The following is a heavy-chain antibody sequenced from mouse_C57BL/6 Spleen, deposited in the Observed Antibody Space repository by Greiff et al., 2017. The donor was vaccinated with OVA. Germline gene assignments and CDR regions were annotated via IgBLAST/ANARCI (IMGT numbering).Heavy chain of an antibody. CDR1: GYTFTSYW. J-gene: IGHJ4*01. CDR3: ARGDGYDRGDYYAMDY. D-gene: IGHD2-2*01. V-gene: IGHV1-55*01. Sequence: QVQLQQPGAELVKPGASVKMSCKASGYTFTSYWITWVKQRPGQGLEWIGDIYPGSGSTNYNEKFKSKATLTVDTSSSTAYMQLSSLTSEDSAVDYCARGDGYDRGDYYAMDYWGQGTSVTVSS. CDR2: IYPGSGST.